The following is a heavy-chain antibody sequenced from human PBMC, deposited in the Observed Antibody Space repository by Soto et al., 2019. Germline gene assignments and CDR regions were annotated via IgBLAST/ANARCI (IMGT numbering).Heavy chain of an antibody. V-gene: IGHV3-7*03. J-gene: IGHJ6*02. CDR2: IKQDGSEK. CDR3: ARDPGNPGYYYYGMDV. Sequence: GGSLRLSCAASGFTFSSYWMSWVRQAPGKGLEWVANIKQDGSEKYYVDSVKGRFTISRDNAKNSLYLQMNSLRAEDTAVYYCARDPGNPGYYYYGMDVWGQGTTITVSS. D-gene: IGHD4-4*01. CDR1: GFTFSSYW.